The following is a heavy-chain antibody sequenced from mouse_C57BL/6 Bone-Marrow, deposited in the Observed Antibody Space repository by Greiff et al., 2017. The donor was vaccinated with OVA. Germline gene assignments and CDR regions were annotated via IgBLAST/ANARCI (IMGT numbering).Heavy chain of an antibody. J-gene: IGHJ3*01. CDR1: GFTFSDYG. CDR3: ARSLFYGSSLAWFAY. CDR2: ISSGSSTI. Sequence: LMESGGGLVKPGGSLKLSCAASGFTFSDYGMHWVRQAPEKGLEWVAYISSGSSTIYYADTVKGRFTISRDNAKNTLFLQMTSLRSEDTAMYYCARSLFYGSSLAWFAYWGQGTLVTVSA. D-gene: IGHD1-1*01. V-gene: IGHV5-17*01.